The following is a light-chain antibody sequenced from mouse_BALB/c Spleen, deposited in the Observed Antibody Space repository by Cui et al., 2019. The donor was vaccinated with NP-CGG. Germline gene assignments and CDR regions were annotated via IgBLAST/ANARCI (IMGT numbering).Light chain of an antibody. CDR3: ALWYSNHWV. Sequence: QAVVTQESALTTSPGETVTLTCRSSIGAVTTNNYANWVQEKPDHLFTGLIGGTNNRAPGVPARFSGSLIGDEAALTITGAQTEDEAIYFCALWYSNHWVFGGGTKLTVL. CDR1: IGAVTTNNY. V-gene: IGLV1*01. CDR2: GTN. J-gene: IGLJ1*01.